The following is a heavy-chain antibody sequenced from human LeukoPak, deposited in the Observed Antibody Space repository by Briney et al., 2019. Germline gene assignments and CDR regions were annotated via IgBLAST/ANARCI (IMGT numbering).Heavy chain of an antibody. CDR2: INSDGSST. CDR1: GFTFSSYW. J-gene: IGHJ4*02. CDR3: ASPLAAYYYDSSGYYYRY. Sequence: SGGSLRLSCAASGFTFSSYWMHWVRQAPGKGLVWVSRINSDGSSTSYADSVKGRFTISRDNAKNTLYLQMNNLRAEDTAVYYCASPLAAYYYDSSGYYYRYWGQGTLVTVSS. D-gene: IGHD3-22*01. V-gene: IGHV3-74*01.